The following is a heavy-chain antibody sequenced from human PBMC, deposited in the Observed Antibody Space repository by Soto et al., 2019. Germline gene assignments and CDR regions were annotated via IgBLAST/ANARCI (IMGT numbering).Heavy chain of an antibody. D-gene: IGHD6-6*01. Sequence: ASETLSLTCAVSGGSISGGGYSWSWIRHPPGKGLEWIGYIYHSGSTYYNPSLKSRVTISVDRSKNQFSLKLSSVTAADTAVYYCAREGGGSSSGWFDPWGQGTLVTVSS. CDR2: IYHSGST. J-gene: IGHJ5*02. V-gene: IGHV4-30-2*01. CDR3: AREGGGSSSGWFDP. CDR1: GGSISGGGYS.